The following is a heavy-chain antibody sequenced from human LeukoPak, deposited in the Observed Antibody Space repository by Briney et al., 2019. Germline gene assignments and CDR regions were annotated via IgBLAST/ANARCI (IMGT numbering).Heavy chain of an antibody. CDR2: IWCEGRNK. CDR3: ARDAVVAATGGIYYYYGMDV. J-gene: IGHJ6*04. D-gene: IGHD2-15*01. CDR1: RFTLSRYG. Sequence: PRGSLRLSCAPPRFTLSRYGVHGVRPTPGKGLERGAAIWCEGRNKYYTYSVRGRYTISRDNSKNTLYLQMNSLRAEDTAVYYCARDAVVAATGGIYYYYGMDVWGKGTTVTVSS. V-gene: IGHV3-33*01.